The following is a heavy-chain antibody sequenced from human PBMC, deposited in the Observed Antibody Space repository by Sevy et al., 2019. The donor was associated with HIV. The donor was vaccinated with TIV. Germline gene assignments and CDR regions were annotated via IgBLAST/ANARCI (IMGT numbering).Heavy chain of an antibody. V-gene: IGHV3-7*01. D-gene: IGHD6-13*01. CDR2: INQDGNKK. CDR3: VRAMAAAQSY. Sequence: GGYLRLSCAASGFTLSSYWVNWVRQAPGKGLEWVANINQDGNKKYYVDSVKGRFTISRDNIMNSVHLQMNSLRAEDTAVYYCVRAMAAAQSYWGQGALVTVSS. J-gene: IGHJ4*02. CDR1: GFTLSSYW.